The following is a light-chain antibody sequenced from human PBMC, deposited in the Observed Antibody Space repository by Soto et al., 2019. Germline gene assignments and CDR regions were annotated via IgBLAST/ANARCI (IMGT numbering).Light chain of an antibody. CDR1: QSISIY. J-gene: IGKJ5*01. V-gene: IGKV1-39*01. CDR2: AAS. CDR3: QQLHGYPIT. Sequence: DIQMTQSPSSLSASVGDRVTITFRASQSISIYLNCYQQKPGKAPKLLIYAASSLQSGVPSRFSGSGSGTDFTLTISSLQPEDFAAYYCQQLHGYPITFGQGTRLE.